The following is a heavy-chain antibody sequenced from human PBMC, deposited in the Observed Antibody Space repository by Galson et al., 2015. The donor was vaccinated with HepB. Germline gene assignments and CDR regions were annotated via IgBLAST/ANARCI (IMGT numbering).Heavy chain of an antibody. CDR3: AREGSSGSVGLYDY. CDR1: GYSISSGYY. J-gene: IGHJ4*02. D-gene: IGHD6-19*01. Sequence: ETLSLTCTVSGYSISSGYYWGWIRQPPGKGLEWIGSIYHSGSTYYNPSLKSRVTISVDTSKNQFSLNLSSVTAADTAVYYCAREGSSGSVGLYDYWGQGTLVTASS. CDR2: IYHSGST. V-gene: IGHV4-38-2*02.